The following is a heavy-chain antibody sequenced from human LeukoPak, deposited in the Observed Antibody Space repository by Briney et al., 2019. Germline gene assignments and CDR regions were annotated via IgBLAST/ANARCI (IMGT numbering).Heavy chain of an antibody. CDR1: GFTFSSDF. CDR3: VREDNAFNV. Sequence: GGSLRLSCAASGFTFSSDFMHWIRQAPGEGLMWVSQISGDETYTNYADSVKGRFTISRDNAKNTLYLQMNSLRAEDTAIYYCVREDNAFNVWGQGTLVTVSS. J-gene: IGHJ3*01. V-gene: IGHV3-74*01. CDR2: ISGDETYT.